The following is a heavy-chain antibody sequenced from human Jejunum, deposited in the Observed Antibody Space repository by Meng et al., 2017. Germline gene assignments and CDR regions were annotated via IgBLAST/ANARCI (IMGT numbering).Heavy chain of an antibody. CDR3: ARGATGTRPFDY. CDR2: IWHSGAS. D-gene: IGHD5-12*01. Sequence: QVQREESGPGLVKASGTLSLTCAVSGGSITTDWWNWVRQPPGKGLEWIGEIWHSGASNYNPSLRSRVTISVDKSKNQLSLELASLTAADTAVYYCARGATGTRPFDYWGQGTLVTVSS. CDR1: GGSITTDW. V-gene: IGHV4-4*02. J-gene: IGHJ4*02.